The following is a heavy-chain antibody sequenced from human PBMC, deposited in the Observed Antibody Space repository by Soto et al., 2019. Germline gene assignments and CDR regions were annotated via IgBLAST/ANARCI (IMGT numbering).Heavy chain of an antibody. CDR3: TREDFLYCSSTSCYSSYYXYYGMDV. CDR1: XXTFTSXX. CDR2: MNPNRGNT. D-gene: IGHD2-2*02. J-gene: IGHJ6*02. V-gene: IGHV1-8*01. Sequence: VKVSCKASXXTFTSXXXXXVRQATGQRLEWMGWMNPNRGNTGYAQKFQGRVTMTRNTSISTAYMELSSLSSEDTAVYYCTREDFLYCSSTSCYSSYYXYYGMDVWGQGTTVTVSS.